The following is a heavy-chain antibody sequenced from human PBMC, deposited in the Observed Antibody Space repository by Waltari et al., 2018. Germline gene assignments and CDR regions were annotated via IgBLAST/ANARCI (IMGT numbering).Heavy chain of an antibody. CDR3: ARLPRGSVIIGAFDI. J-gene: IGHJ3*02. Sequence: VQLQESGPGLVKPSETLSIRCNVHGDSLRSHFWSWIRQAPGKGREWIGHMYFSGTKDYNPPLKSRVAISIDTSKNHFSLNLRSVTAADTAIYYCARLPRGSVIIGAFDIWGQGTQVTVSS. CDR1: GDSLRSHF. V-gene: IGHV4-59*11. D-gene: IGHD3-22*01. CDR2: MYFSGTK.